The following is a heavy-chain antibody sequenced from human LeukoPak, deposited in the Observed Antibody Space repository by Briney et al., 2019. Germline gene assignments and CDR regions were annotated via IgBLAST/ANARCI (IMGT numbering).Heavy chain of an antibody. CDR3: ATSLSGTSGSQGY. CDR2: IYYSGNT. D-gene: IGHD3-22*01. CDR1: GGSISSSSYY. V-gene: IGHV4-39*07. J-gene: IGHJ4*02. Sequence: PSETLSLTCTVSGGSISSSSYYWGWIRQPPGKGLEWIGSIYYSGNTYYNPSLKSRVTISVDTSKNQFSLKLSSVTAADTALYYCATSLSGTSGSQGYWGQGTLVTVSS.